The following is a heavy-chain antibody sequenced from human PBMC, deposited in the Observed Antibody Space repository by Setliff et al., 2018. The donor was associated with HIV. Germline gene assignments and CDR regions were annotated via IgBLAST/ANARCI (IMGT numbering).Heavy chain of an antibody. Sequence: PGGSLRLSCAASGFTFDDYAIHWVRQAPGMGLEWVAMIWADEITKFYADSVKGRFTISRDNAKNSLYLQMNSLRAEDTAVYYCARDLRWYDSSGSHDAFDIWGQGTMVTVSS. V-gene: IGHV3-33*08. D-gene: IGHD3-22*01. CDR3: ARDLRWYDSSGSHDAFDI. J-gene: IGHJ3*02. CDR1: GFTFDDYA. CDR2: IWADEITK.